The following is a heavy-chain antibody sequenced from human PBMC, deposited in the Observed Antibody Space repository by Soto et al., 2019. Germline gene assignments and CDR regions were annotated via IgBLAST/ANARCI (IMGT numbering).Heavy chain of an antibody. CDR2: ISFDGSNK. J-gene: IGHJ4*02. V-gene: IGHV3-30-3*01. CDR3: ARDYYGSVQLEVGFDY. D-gene: IGHD3-10*01. CDR1: GFTFSSYA. Sequence: PGGSLRLSCAASGFTFSSYAMHWVRQAPGKGLEWVAVISFDGSNKYYADSVKGRFTISRDNSKYTLYLQMNSLRAEDTAVYYCARDYYGSVQLEVGFDYWGQGTLVTVSS.